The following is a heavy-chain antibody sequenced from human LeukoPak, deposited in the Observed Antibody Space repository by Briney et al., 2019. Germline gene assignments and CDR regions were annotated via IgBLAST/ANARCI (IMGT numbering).Heavy chain of an antibody. CDR2: IIPILGIA. CDR1: GGTFSSYA. J-gene: IGHJ4*02. V-gene: IGHV1-69*04. D-gene: IGHD6-13*01. Sequence: SVKVSCKASGGTFSSYAISWVRQAPGQGLEWMGRIIPILGIANYAQKFQGRVTITADKSTSTAYMELSSLRSEDTAVYYCARDGIAAAGPGDYWGQGTLVTVSS. CDR3: ARDGIAAAGPGDY.